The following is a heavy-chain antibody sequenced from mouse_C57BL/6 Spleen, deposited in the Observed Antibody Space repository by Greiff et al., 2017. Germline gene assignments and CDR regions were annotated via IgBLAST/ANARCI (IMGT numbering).Heavy chain of an antibody. V-gene: IGHV3-6*01. CDR1: GYSITSGYY. D-gene: IGHD1-1*01. CDR3: ARRTTVVPNYFDY. CDR2: ISYDGSN. Sequence: EVQLQESGPGLVKPSQSLSLTCSVTGYSITSGYYWNWIRQFPGNKLEWMGYISYDGSNNYNPSLKNRISITRDTSKNQFFLKLNSVTTEDTATYYCARRTTVVPNYFDYWGQGTTLTVSS. J-gene: IGHJ2*01.